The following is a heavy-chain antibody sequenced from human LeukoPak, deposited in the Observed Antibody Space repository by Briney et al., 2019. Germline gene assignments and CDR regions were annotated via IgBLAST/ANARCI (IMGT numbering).Heavy chain of an antibody. D-gene: IGHD3-22*01. CDR2: ITSSSTYI. CDR3: ARDPYSGGYSDYYYYYMDV. CDR1: SFTFSDYN. Sequence: GGSLRLSCAASSFTFSDYNMNWVRQAPGKGLEWVSSITSSSTYIYYADSVKGRFTISRDNAKNSLYLEMNSLRVDDTAVYYCARDPYSGGYSDYYYYYMDVWGKGTTVTVSS. J-gene: IGHJ6*03. V-gene: IGHV3-21*01.